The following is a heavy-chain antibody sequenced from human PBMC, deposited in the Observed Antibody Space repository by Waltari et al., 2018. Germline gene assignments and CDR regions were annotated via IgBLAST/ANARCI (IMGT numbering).Heavy chain of an antibody. D-gene: IGHD3-22*01. Sequence: EVQLVQSGAEVKKPGESLKISCKGSGYSFTSYWIGWVRQMPGKGLEWMGIIYPVDSDTRYSPSVQVQVTISAATSISTAYLQWSSLTASDTAMYYCARRRHYDDSSENAFDIWGQVTMVTVSS. V-gene: IGHV5-51*03. CDR2: IYPVDSDT. CDR3: ARRRHYDDSSENAFDI. CDR1: GYSFTSYW. J-gene: IGHJ3*02.